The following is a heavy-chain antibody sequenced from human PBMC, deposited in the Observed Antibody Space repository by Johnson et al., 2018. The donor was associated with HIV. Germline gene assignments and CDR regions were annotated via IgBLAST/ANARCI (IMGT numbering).Heavy chain of an antibody. D-gene: IGHD3-10*01. J-gene: IGHJ3*01. CDR1: GFTFSDYY. V-gene: IGHV3-11*04. Sequence: QMLLVESGGGLVKPGGSLRLSCAASGFTFSDYYMSWIRQAPGKGLEWVSYITSTGITVYYTDSVKGRFTISRDNAKNSLSLQMNSLRAEDTAVYYCARAPEVRGVDAFDVLGQGTVVTVSS. CDR2: ITSTGITV. CDR3: ARAPEVRGVDAFDV.